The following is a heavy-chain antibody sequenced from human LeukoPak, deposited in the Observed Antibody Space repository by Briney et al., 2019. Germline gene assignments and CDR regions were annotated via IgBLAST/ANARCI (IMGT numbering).Heavy chain of an antibody. J-gene: IGHJ4*02. CDR2: INANSGGT. CDR3: ARDGYCSGGTCPDLDY. Sequence: ASVKVSCKASGYSFTGYYMHWVRQAPGQGLEWMGWINANSGGTQYAQKFQGRFTMTRDTSISTAYIELTRLRSDDTAVYYCARDGYCSGGTCPDLDYWGQGTLVTVSS. V-gene: IGHV1-2*02. CDR1: GYSFTGYY. D-gene: IGHD2-15*01.